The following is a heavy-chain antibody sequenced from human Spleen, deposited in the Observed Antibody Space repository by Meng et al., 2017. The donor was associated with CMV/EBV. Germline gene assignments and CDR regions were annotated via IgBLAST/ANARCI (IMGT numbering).Heavy chain of an antibody. D-gene: IGHD3-16*01. CDR3: ARDQVGVLGLYGMDV. CDR1: GGTFSSYC. J-gene: IGHJ6*02. V-gene: IGHV1-69*10. CDR2: IIPMFGIP. Sequence: SVKVSCKASGGTFSSYCISWVRQAPGQGLEWMGGIIPMFGIPNNAQKFQGRVTMTRDTSISTAYMELSRLRSDDTAVYYCARDQVGVLGLYGMDVWGQGTTVTVSS.